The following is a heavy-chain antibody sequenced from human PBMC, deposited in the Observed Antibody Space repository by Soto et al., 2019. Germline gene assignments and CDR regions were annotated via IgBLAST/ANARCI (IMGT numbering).Heavy chain of an antibody. D-gene: IGHD2-2*01. Sequence: SETLSLTCAVYGGSFSGYYWSWIRQPPGKGLEWIGEINHSGSTNYNPSLKSRVTISVDTSKNQFSLKLSSVTAADTAVYYCASYQLHHYYYYYGMDVWGQGTTVTVSS. CDR3: ASYQLHHYYYYYGMDV. J-gene: IGHJ6*02. CDR1: GGSFSGYY. V-gene: IGHV4-34*01. CDR2: INHSGST.